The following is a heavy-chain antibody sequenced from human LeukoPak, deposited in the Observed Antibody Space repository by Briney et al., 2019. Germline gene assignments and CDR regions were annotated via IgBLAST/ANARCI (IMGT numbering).Heavy chain of an antibody. J-gene: IGHJ4*02. CDR3: AALHYYDSSGAHY. CDR2: IYTSGST. V-gene: IGHV4-4*07. Sequence: PSETLSLTWTVSGGSISSYYWSWIRQPAGKGLEWIGRIYTSGSTNYNPSLESRVTMSLDKSKNQFSLKLTSVTAADTAVYYCAALHYYDSSGAHYWGQGTLVTVSS. D-gene: IGHD3-22*01. CDR1: GGSISSYY.